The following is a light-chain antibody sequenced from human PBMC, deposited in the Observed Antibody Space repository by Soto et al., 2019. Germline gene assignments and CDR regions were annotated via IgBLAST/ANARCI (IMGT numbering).Light chain of an antibody. Sequence: EIVMTQSPATLSVSPGERVTLSCRASQSVKSNLAWYQQKFGQGPRLLIYGASTRATGVPARFSGSGSGTEFTLTISSLQSEDFAVYYCQHYNNWPPWTFGQGTKVEI. V-gene: IGKV3-15*01. CDR1: QSVKSN. J-gene: IGKJ1*01. CDR3: QHYNNWPPWT. CDR2: GAS.